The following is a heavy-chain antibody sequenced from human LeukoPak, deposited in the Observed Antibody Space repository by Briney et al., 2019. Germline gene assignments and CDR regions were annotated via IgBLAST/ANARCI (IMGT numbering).Heavy chain of an antibody. Sequence: GGSLRLSCAASGFTFSSYWMHWVRQAPGKGLVWVSRINSDGSTTTYADSVKGRFTISRDNAKNTLYLQMNSLRAEDTALYYCAREGNGVRLFDYWGQGTLVTVSS. CDR3: AREGNGVRLFDY. CDR1: GFTFSSYW. D-gene: IGHD1-1*01. J-gene: IGHJ4*02. V-gene: IGHV3-74*01. CDR2: INSDGSTT.